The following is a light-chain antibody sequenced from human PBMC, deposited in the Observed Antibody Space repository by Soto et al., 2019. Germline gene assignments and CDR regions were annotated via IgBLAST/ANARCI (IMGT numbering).Light chain of an antibody. Sequence: QSVLTQPPSVSGAPGQRVTISCTGSSSNIGASYDVHWYQQLPGTAPKLLIYDSNKRASGIPDRFSGSKSGTSATLAITGLQTGDEADYYCGTWDSSLNAYVFGTGTKLTVL. CDR3: GTWDSSLNAYV. CDR2: DSN. CDR1: SSNIGASYD. J-gene: IGLJ1*01. V-gene: IGLV1-51*01.